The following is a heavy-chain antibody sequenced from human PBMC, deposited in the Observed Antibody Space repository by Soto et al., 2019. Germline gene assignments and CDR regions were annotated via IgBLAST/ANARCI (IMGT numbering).Heavy chain of an antibody. CDR2: IYSGDST. CDR3: ARDPLRSGSYYH. D-gene: IGHD1-26*01. V-gene: IGHV3-53*01. Sequence: GGSLRLSCAASGFTVSSNYMSWVRQAPGKGLEWVSVIYSGDSTYYADSVKGRFTISRDNSKNTLYLQMNSLRAEDTAVYYCARDPLRSGSYYHWGQGTRVTVSS. CDR1: GFTVSSNY. J-gene: IGHJ5*02.